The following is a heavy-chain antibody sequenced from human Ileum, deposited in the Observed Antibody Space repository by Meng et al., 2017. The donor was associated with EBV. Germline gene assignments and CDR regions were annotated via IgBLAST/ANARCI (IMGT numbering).Heavy chain of an antibody. J-gene: IGHJ4*02. CDR2: IYYSGST. D-gene: IGHD6-19*01. V-gene: IGHV4-59*12. CDR1: GGSISSYY. CDR3: ARVGQWLPIDY. Sequence: QVQLQGSGPGLVKPSETLSLTCTVSGGSISSYYWSWIRQPPGKGLEWIGYIYYSGSTNYNPSLKSRVTISVDKSKNQFSLNLSSVTAADTAVYYCARVGQWLPIDYWGQGTLVTVSS.